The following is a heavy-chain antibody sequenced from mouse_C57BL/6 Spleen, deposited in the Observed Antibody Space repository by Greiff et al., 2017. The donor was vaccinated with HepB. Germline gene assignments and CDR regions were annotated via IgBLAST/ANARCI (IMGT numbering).Heavy chain of an antibody. CDR3: ARHYDYYFDY. J-gene: IGHJ2*01. Sequence: DVMLVESGGDLVKPGGSLKLSCAASGFTFSSYGMSWVRQTPDKRLEWVATISSGGSYTYYPDSVKGRFTISRDNAKNTLYLQMSSLKSEDTAMYYWARHYDYYFDYWGQGTTLTVSS. D-gene: IGHD2-4*01. CDR1: GFTFSSYG. V-gene: IGHV5-6*02. CDR2: ISSGGSYT.